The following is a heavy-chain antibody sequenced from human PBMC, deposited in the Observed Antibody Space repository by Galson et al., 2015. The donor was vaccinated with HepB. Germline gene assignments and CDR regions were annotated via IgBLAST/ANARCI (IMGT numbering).Heavy chain of an antibody. D-gene: IGHD6-13*01. J-gene: IGHJ4*02. V-gene: IGHV3-23*01. Sequence: CAASGFTFSSYSMNWVRQAPGKGLEWVSAISGSGGGTHYADSVKGRFTISRDNSKNTLYLQMNGLRAEDTAVYYCAKVYRTSIAAAGRLDYWGQGTLVTVSS. CDR3: AKVYRTSIAAAGRLDY. CDR1: GFTFSSYS. CDR2: ISGSGGGT.